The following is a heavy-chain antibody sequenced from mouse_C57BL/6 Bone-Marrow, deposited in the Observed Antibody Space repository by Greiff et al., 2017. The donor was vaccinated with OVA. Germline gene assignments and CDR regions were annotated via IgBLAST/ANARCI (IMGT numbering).Heavy chain of an antibody. CDR2: IYPRSGNT. CDR3: ARGDTTVVAR. V-gene: IGHV1-81*01. Sequence: LQESGAELARPGASVKLSCKASGYTFTSYGISWVKQRTGQGLEWIGEIYPRSGNTYYNEKFKGKATLTADKSSSTAYMELRSLTSEDSAVYFCARGDTTVVARWGQGTLVTVSA. D-gene: IGHD1-1*01. J-gene: IGHJ3*01. CDR1: GYTFTSYG.